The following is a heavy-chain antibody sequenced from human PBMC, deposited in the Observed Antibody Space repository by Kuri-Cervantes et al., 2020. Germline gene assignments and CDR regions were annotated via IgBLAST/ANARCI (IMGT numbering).Heavy chain of an antibody. Sequence: SLKISCAASGFTFDDYSMHWVRQAPGKGLEWVSGIGRNSGGRVYADSVEGRFTISRDNAKNSLYLQMNSLRAEDTALYYCATTRQQWLVPLDWGQGTLVTVSS. J-gene: IGHJ4*02. CDR3: ATTRQQWLVPLD. V-gene: IGHV3-9*01. CDR2: IGRNSGGR. CDR1: GFTFDDYS. D-gene: IGHD6-19*01.